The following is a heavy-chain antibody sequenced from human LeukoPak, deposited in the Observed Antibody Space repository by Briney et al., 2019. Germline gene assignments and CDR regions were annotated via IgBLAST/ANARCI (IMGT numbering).Heavy chain of an antibody. CDR2: IGTLHDA. CDR3: VRGCTYCNWKTWFDP. V-gene: IGHV3-13*01. Sequence: GGSLRLSCVTSGITFNVYDMHWVRQAKGKGLEWVSAIGTLHDAYYPDSVKGRFTISRENARNSLYLQMNSLTAGDTAVYYCVRGCTYCNWKTWFDPWGQGTPVTVSS. J-gene: IGHJ5*02. D-gene: IGHD2/OR15-2a*01. CDR1: GITFNVYD.